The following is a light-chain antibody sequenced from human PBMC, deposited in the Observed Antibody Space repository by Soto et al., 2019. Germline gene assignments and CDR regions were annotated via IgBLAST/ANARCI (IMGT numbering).Light chain of an antibody. V-gene: IGLV2-14*01. Sequence: QSVLTQPASVSGSPGQSITISCTGTSSDVGGYNYVSWYQQHPGKAPKLMIYEVSNRPSGVSNRFSGSKSCNTASLTISGRQAEDEADYYCSSYTSSSTVVFGGGPKLTV. J-gene: IGLJ2*01. CDR2: EVS. CDR1: SSDVGGYNY. CDR3: SSYTSSSTVV.